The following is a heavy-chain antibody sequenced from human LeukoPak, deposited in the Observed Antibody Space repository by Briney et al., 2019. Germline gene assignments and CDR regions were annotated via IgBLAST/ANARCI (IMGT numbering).Heavy chain of an antibody. Sequence: PGGSLRLSCAASGFTFSSYAMHWVRQAPGKGLEWVAVISYDGSNKYYADSVKGRFTISRDNSKNTLYLQMNSLRAEDTAVYYCAYLPKYCSGGSCFDYWGQGTLVTVSS. CDR2: ISYDGSNK. J-gene: IGHJ4*02. CDR3: AYLPKYCSGGSCFDY. D-gene: IGHD2-15*01. CDR1: GFTFSSYA. V-gene: IGHV3-30-3*01.